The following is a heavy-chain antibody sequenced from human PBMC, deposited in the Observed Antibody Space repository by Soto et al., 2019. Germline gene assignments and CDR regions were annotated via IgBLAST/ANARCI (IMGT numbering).Heavy chain of an antibody. J-gene: IGHJ3*01. D-gene: IGHD2-15*01. CDR1: GYTFTSYG. CDR2: ISAYNGNT. Sequence: GASVKVSCKASGYTFTSYGISWVRQAPGQGLEWMGWISAYNGNTNYAQKLQGRVTMTTDTSTSTAYMELRSLRSDDTAVYYCAREGGYCSGGSCYSPPRASDTWGHGPMVFLSS. V-gene: IGHV1-18*01. CDR3: AREGGYCSGGSCYSPPRASDT.